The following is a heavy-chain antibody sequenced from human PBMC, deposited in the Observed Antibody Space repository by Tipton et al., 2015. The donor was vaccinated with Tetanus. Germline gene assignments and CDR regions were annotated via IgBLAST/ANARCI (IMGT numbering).Heavy chain of an antibody. D-gene: IGHD3-22*01. Sequence: SLRLSCAVSGGSISSSNWWSWVRQPPGKGLEWIGEIYHSGSTNYNPSLKSRVTISVDKSKNQFSLKLSSVTAADTAVYYCARVSRYYYDSSIGMDVWGQGTTVTVSS. CDR2: IYHSGST. V-gene: IGHV4-4*02. J-gene: IGHJ6*02. CDR3: ARVSRYYYDSSIGMDV. CDR1: GGSISSSNW.